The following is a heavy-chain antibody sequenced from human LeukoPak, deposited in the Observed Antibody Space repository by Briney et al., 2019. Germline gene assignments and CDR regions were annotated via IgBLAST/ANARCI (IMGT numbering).Heavy chain of an antibody. D-gene: IGHD3-10*01. V-gene: IGHV3-21*06. Sequence: GGSLRLSCAASGFTFGSYSMNWVRQAPGKGLEWVSSISSTSSYIYYADSVKGRFTISRDNAKNSLYLQMNSLRAEDTAVYYCARDPHYYGSGTPGYFDYWGQGTLVTVSS. CDR1: GFTFGSYS. CDR2: ISSTSSYI. J-gene: IGHJ4*02. CDR3: ARDPHYYGSGTPGYFDY.